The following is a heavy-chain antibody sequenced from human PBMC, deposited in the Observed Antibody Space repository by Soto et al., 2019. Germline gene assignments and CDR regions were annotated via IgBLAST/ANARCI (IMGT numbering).Heavy chain of an antibody. D-gene: IGHD2-15*01. J-gene: IGHJ6*02. CDR1: GGTFSCYA. CDR3: VRDRNSCPVLSYYYYGMDV. Sequence: QVQLVQSGAEVKKPGSSVKVSCKASGGTFSCYAISWVRQAPGQGLEWMGGIIPIFGTANYAQKFQGRVTITADESTSTAYMELSSLRSEDTAVYYCVRDRNSCPVLSYYYYGMDVWGQGTTVTVSS. V-gene: IGHV1-69*01. CDR2: IIPIFGTA.